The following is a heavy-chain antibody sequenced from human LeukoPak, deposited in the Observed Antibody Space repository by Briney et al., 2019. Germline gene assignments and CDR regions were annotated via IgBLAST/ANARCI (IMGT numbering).Heavy chain of an antibody. Sequence: PGGSLRLSCAASGYMFSDYYMSWIRQAPEKGLEWLSYISHSGSTIYYADSVKGRFTVSRDNAKSSLYLQMNNLRAEDTALYYCATYGSGSGTFFDSSGQGTLVTVSS. V-gene: IGHV3-11*04. J-gene: IGHJ4*01. CDR1: GYMFSDYY. CDR3: ATYGSGSGTFFDS. CDR2: ISHSGSTI. D-gene: IGHD3-10*01.